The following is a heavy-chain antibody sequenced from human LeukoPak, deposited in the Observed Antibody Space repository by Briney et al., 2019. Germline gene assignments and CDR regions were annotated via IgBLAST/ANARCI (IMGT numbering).Heavy chain of an antibody. CDR1: GFTFSSYS. CDR3: ARDFRGRIAVAEFPDY. D-gene: IGHD6-19*01. Sequence: GGSLRLSCAASGFTFSSYSMNWVRQAPGKGLEWVSSISSSSSYIYYADSVKGRFTISRDNAKNSLYLQMNSLRAEDTAVYYCARDFRGRIAVAEFPDYWGQGTLVTVSS. V-gene: IGHV3-21*01. CDR2: ISSSSSYI. J-gene: IGHJ4*02.